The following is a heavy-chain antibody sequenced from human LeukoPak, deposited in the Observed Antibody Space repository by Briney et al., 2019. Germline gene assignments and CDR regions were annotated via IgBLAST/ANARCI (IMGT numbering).Heavy chain of an antibody. CDR1: GFTFSSYA. Sequence: PGGSLRLSCAASGFTFSSYAMSWVRQAPGKGLEWVSGISGSDGSTYYADSVKGRFTISRDNSKNTLYLQMNSLRAEDTAVYYCARDYRSGYDYWGQGTLVTVSS. CDR2: ISGSDGST. J-gene: IGHJ4*02. D-gene: IGHD3-3*01. V-gene: IGHV3-23*01. CDR3: ARDYRSGYDY.